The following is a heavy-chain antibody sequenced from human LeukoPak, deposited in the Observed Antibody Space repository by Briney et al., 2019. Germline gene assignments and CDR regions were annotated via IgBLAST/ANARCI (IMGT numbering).Heavy chain of an antibody. CDR1: GHTFTSYG. CDR2: ISAYNGNT. J-gene: IGHJ4*02. V-gene: IGHV1-18*01. D-gene: IGHD2-2*01. Sequence: ASVKVSCKASGHTFTSYGISWVRQAPGQGLEWMGWISAYNGNTNYAQKLQGRVTITTDTSTSTAYMELRSLRSDDTAVYYCARDIVVVPAAWEYFDYWGQGTLVTVSS. CDR3: ARDIVVVPAAWEYFDY.